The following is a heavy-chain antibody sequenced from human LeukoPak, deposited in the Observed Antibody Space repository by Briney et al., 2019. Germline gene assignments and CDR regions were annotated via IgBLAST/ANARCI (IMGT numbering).Heavy chain of an antibody. Sequence: GGSLRLSCAASGFTFSSYWMHWVRQAPGKGLVWVSRINSDGSSTSYADSVKGRFAISRDNAKNTLYLQMNSLRGEDTAVYYCARDLGGSYSSDAFDIWGQGTMVTVSS. V-gene: IGHV3-74*01. CDR2: INSDGSST. CDR1: GFTFSSYW. D-gene: IGHD1-26*01. J-gene: IGHJ3*02. CDR3: ARDLGGSYSSDAFDI.